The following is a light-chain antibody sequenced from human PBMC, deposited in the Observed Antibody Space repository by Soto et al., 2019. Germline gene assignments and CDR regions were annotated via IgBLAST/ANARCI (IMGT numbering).Light chain of an antibody. J-gene: IGKJ5*01. V-gene: IGKV1-39*01. CDR3: QQTYTALSIT. CDR1: ESIARH. CDR2: AAS. Sequence: DIQMTQSPSSLSASVGDRVTITCRASESIARHLNWYQQKPGKAPKLLIYAASSLQNGVPSRFRDGGSGTDFTLTISNLQPEDCATYYCQQTYTALSITFGQGTRLEMK.